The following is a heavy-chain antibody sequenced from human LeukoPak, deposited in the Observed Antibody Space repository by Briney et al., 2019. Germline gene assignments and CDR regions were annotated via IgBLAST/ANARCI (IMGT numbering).Heavy chain of an antibody. Sequence: PSETLSLTCAVYGGSFIGYYWSWIRQPPGKGLEWIGEINHSGRTNYNPSLKSRVTISVDTSKNQFSLKLSSVTAADTAVYYCARHDKEYYYGSGSYKGPNWFDPWGQGTLVTVSS. CDR3: ARHDKEYYYGSGSYKGPNWFDP. CDR1: GGSFIGYY. V-gene: IGHV4-34*01. CDR2: INHSGRT. D-gene: IGHD3-10*01. J-gene: IGHJ5*02.